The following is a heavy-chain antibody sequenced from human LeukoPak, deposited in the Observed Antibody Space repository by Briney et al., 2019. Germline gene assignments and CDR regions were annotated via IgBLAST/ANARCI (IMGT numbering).Heavy chain of an antibody. V-gene: IGHV4-61*02. CDR1: GGSISSGSYY. J-gene: IGHJ5*02. Sequence: SQTLSLTCTVSGGSISSGSYYWSWIRQPAGRGLEWVGRIYTSGSTNYNPSLKSRVTISVDTSKNQFSLKLSSVPAADTAVYYCARFLTRFAPWGQGTLVTVSS. D-gene: IGHD2/OR15-2a*01. CDR3: ARFLTRFAP. CDR2: IYTSGST.